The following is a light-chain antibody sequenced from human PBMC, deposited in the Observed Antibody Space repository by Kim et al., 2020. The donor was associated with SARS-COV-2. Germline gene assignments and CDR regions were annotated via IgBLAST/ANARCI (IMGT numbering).Light chain of an antibody. V-gene: IGKV1-39*01. Sequence: SASVGDRVTITCRASQSISFYLNWYQQKPGRAPNLLIYAATSLQRGVPSNFSGSGSGTDFTLSISSLQPEDFATYYCQQNYITPWTFGQGTKLEI. CDR1: QSISFY. CDR2: AAT. CDR3: QQNYITPWT. J-gene: IGKJ1*01.